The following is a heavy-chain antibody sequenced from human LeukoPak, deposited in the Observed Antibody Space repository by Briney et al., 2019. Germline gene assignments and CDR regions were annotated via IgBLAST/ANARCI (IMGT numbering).Heavy chain of an antibody. CDR3: ARALPYYDFCLDY. V-gene: IGHV4-59*01. J-gene: IGHJ4*02. CDR1: GGSISSYY. CDR2: IYYSGST. D-gene: IGHD3-3*01. Sequence: SETLSLTCTVSGGSISSYYWSWIRQPPGKGLEWIGYIYYSGSTNYNPSLKSRVTISVDTSKNQFSLKLSSVTAADTAVYYCARALPYYDFCLDYWGQETLVTVSS.